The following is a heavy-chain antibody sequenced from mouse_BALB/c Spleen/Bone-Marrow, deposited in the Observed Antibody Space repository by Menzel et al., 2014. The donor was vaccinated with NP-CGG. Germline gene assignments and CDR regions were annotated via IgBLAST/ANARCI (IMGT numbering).Heavy chain of an antibody. CDR2: ISSGSSTI. J-gene: IGHJ2*01. V-gene: IGHV5-17*02. CDR3: ARSYYGSSYYFDY. CDR1: GFTFSSFG. D-gene: IGHD1-1*01. Sequence: EVHLQQSGGGLVQPGGSRKLSCAASGFTFSSFGMHWVRQAPEKGLEWVAYISSGSSTIYYADTVKGRFTISRDNPKNTLFLQMTSLRSEDTAMYYCARSYYGSSYYFDYWGQGTTLTVSS.